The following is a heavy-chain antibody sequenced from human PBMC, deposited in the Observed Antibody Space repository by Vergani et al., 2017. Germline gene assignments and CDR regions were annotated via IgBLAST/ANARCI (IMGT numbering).Heavy chain of an antibody. J-gene: IGHJ2*01. V-gene: IGHV4-61*02. D-gene: IGHD5-18*01. CDR1: GASINNDFYY. Sequence: QVQLQESGPGLVKPSQTLSLTCTVSGASINNDFYYWHWIRQPAGKGLEWIGRIYVSGITDYNSSLQSRVSMSVDTSKNQFSLTLTSVTAADTAVYYCARGKGVVQLWYPSWYFDLWGRGTLVTVSS. CDR3: ARGKGVVQLWYPSWYFDL. CDR2: IYVSGIT.